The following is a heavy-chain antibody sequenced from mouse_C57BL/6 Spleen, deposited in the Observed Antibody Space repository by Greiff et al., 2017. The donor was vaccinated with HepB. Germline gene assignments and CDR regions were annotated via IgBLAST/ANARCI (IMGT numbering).Heavy chain of an antibody. CDR3: AMGDGYSWYFDV. Sequence: EVKLQESGPELVKPGASVKMSCKASGYTFTDYNMHWVKQSHGKSLEWIGYINPNNGGTSYNQKFKGKATLTVNKSSSTAYMGLRSLTSEDSAVYYCAMGDGYSWYFDVWGTGTTVTVSS. CDR2: INPNNGGT. CDR1: GYTFTDYN. J-gene: IGHJ1*03. D-gene: IGHD2-3*01. V-gene: IGHV1-22*01.